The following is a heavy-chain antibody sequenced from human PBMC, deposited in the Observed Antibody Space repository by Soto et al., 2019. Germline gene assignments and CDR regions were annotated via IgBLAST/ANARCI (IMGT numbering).Heavy chain of an antibody. CDR3: ARNIGTPPRHFDY. V-gene: IGHV3-33*01. CDR2: IWYDGSNK. Sequence: QVQLVESGGGVVQPGRSLRLSCAASGFTFSSYGMHWVRQAPGKGLEWVAVIWYDGSNKYYADSVKGRFTIFRDNSKNTVYLQMNSPRDEDTAVYYCARNIGTPPRHFDYWGQGTLVTVSS. J-gene: IGHJ4*02. CDR1: GFTFSSYG. D-gene: IGHD6-13*01.